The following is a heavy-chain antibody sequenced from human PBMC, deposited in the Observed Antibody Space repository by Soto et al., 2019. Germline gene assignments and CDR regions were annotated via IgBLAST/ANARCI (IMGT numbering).Heavy chain of an antibody. J-gene: IGHJ4*02. CDR2: ISGSGGST. CDR3: AKVLRRGTPALSIAAAGTTDRGFDY. V-gene: IGHV3-23*01. CDR1: GFTFSSYA. D-gene: IGHD6-13*01. Sequence: HPGGSLRLSCAASGFTFSSYAMSWVRQAPGKGLEWVSAISGSGGSTYYADSVKGRFTISRDNSKNTLYLQMNSLRAEDTAVYYCAKVLRRGTPALSIAAAGTTDRGFDYWGQGTLVTVSS.